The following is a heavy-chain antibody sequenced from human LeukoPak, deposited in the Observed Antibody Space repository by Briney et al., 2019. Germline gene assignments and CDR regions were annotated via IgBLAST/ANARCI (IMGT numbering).Heavy chain of an antibody. CDR3: ARVEDEIVATI. CDR2: TYYSGST. V-gene: IGHV4-59*01. D-gene: IGHD5-12*01. J-gene: IGHJ4*02. CDR1: GGSISSYY. Sequence: PSETLSLTCTVSGGSISSYYWSWIRQPPGKGLEWMGYTYYSGSTNYNPSLKSRVTISVDTSKNQFSLKLSSVTAADTAVYYCARVEDEIVATIWSQGTLVTVSS.